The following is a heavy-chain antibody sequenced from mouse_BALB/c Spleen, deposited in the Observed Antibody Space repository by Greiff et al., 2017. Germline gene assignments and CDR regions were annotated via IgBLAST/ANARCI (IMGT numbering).Heavy chain of an antibody. V-gene: IGHV2-9-2*01. CDR2: IWTGGGT. CDR1: GFSLTSYD. J-gene: IGHJ4*01. Sequence: QVQLQQSGPGLVAPSQSLSITCTVSGFSLTSYDISWIRQPPGKGLEWLGVIWTGGGTNYNSAFMSRLSISKDNSKSQVFLKMNSLQTDDTAIYYCVRGGDYWGQGTSVTVSS. CDR3: VRGGDY.